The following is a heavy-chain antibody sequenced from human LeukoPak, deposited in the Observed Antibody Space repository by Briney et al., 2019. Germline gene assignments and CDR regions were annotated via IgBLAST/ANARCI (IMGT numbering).Heavy chain of an antibody. Sequence: GASVKVSCKASGYTFTSYGISWVRQAPGQGLEWMGWISAYNGNTNYAQKLQGRVTMTTDTSTSTAYMELRSLRSDDTAVYYCARGGYCSSTSCYRFYMDVWGKGTTVTVSS. J-gene: IGHJ6*03. V-gene: IGHV1-18*01. CDR1: GYTFTSYG. D-gene: IGHD2-2*03. CDR3: ARGGYCSSTSCYRFYMDV. CDR2: ISAYNGNT.